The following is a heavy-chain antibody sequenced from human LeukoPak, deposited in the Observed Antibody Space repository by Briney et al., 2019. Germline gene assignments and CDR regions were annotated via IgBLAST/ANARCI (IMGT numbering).Heavy chain of an antibody. Sequence: SETLSLTCAVYGGSFSGYYWSWIRQPPGKGLEWIGYIYYSGSTNYNPSLKSRVTISVDTSKNQFSLKLSSVTAADTAVYYCARRIVVVVAARKYYYFDYWGQGTLVTVSS. CDR1: GGSFSGYY. CDR3: ARRIVVVVAARKYYYFDY. D-gene: IGHD2-15*01. J-gene: IGHJ4*02. V-gene: IGHV4-59*08. CDR2: IYYSGST.